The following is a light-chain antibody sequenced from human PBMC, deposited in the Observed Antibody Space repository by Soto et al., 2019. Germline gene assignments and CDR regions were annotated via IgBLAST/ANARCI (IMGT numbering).Light chain of an antibody. CDR3: QHYGSSVFT. Sequence: EIVLTQSPGTLSLSPGGRAALSCRASQSISADYLVWYQQKPGQAPRLLIYGGSSRATGIPDRFSGSGSGTDFTLTISRLAPEDVAVYYCQHYGSSVFTFGPGNKVDSK. CDR2: GGS. J-gene: IGKJ3*01. CDR1: QSISADY. V-gene: IGKV3-20*01.